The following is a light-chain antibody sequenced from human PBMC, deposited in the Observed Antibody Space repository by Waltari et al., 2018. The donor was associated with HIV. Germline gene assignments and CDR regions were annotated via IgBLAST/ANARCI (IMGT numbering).Light chain of an antibody. CDR3: SSYTTRAVSTYV. Sequence: QSALTHPASGSGPPGQSITTPSIGTTRYVGDYNYVPCYQQHPGKAPKVIIYEVSNRPSGISDRFSGSKSGNTASLTISGLQAEDEADYYCSSYTTRAVSTYVFGTGTKVTVL. V-gene: IGLV2-14*01. CDR1: TRYVGDYNY. J-gene: IGLJ1*01. CDR2: EVS.